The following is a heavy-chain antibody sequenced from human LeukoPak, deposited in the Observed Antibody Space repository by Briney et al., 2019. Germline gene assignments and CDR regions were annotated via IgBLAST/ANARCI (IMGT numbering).Heavy chain of an antibody. CDR2: IHYSGST. J-gene: IGHJ4*02. CDR3: ARATGITGTPTAELNFDY. Sequence: SETLSLTCTVSGDSISSYYWSWIRQPPGKGLEWIGYIHYSGSTQYNPSLKSRVTLSVDTSKNQFSLRLSSVTAADTAVYYCARATGITGTPTAELNFDYWGQGTLVTVSS. V-gene: IGHV4-59*01. D-gene: IGHD1-7*01. CDR1: GDSISSYY.